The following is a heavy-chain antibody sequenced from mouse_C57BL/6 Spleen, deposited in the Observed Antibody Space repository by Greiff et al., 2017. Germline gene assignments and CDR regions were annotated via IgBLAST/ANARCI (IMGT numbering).Heavy chain of an antibody. Sequence: QVQLKESGPGLVAPSQSLSITCTVSGFSLTSYGLHWVRQPPGKGLEWLVVIWSDGSTTYNSALKSRLSISKDNSKSQVFLKMNSLQTDDTAMYYCARHGGSSHWYFDVWGTGTTVTVSS. J-gene: IGHJ1*03. D-gene: IGHD1-1*01. CDR2: IWSDGST. CDR3: ARHGGSSHWYFDV. CDR1: GFSLTSYG. V-gene: IGHV2-6-1*01.